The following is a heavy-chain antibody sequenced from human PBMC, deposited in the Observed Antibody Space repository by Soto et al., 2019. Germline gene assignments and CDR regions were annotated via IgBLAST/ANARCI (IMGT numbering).Heavy chain of an antibody. V-gene: IGHV5-51*01. D-gene: IGHD6-13*01. CDR1: GYSFTSYW. CDR2: IYPGDSDT. Sequence: GESLKISCKGSGYSFTSYWIGWVRQMPGKGLERMGIIYPGDSDTRYSPSFQGQVTISADKSISTAYLQWSSLKASDTAMYYCARQEVAAAGISHYYYGMDVWGQGTTVTVSS. CDR3: ARQEVAAAGISHYYYGMDV. J-gene: IGHJ6*02.